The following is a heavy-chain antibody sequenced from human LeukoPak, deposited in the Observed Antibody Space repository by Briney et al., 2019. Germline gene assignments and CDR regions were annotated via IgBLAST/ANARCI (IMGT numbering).Heavy chain of an antibody. CDR2: IYYSGST. J-gene: IGHJ4*02. CDR3: ARIGYNWNDGASFDY. D-gene: IGHD1-20*01. Sequence: PSXXLSLTCTVSGGSISSSSYYWGWIRQPPGKGVEWIGSIYYSGSTYYNPSLKSRVTISVDTSKNQFSLKLSSVTAADTAVYYCARIGYNWNDGASFDYWGQGTLVTVSS. CDR1: GGSISSSSYY. V-gene: IGHV4-39*01.